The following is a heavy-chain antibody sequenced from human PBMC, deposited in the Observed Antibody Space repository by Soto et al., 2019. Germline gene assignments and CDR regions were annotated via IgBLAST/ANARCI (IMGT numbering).Heavy chain of an antibody. D-gene: IGHD7-27*01. Sequence: GASVKVSCKASGYIFTNYGIHWMRQAPGQRLEWMGWLNAANGDTIYSPNLQGRVTITRDAPASTAYMELSSLRSEDTATYYCVRVAYGGNMINGAPFSAFDYWSQGTLVTVSS. J-gene: IGHJ4*01. CDR1: GYIFTNYG. CDR3: VRVAYGGNMINGAPFSAFDY. V-gene: IGHV1-3*01. CDR2: LNAANGDT.